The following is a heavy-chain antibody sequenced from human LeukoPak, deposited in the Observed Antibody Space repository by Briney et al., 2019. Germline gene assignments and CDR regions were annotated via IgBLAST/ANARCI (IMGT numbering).Heavy chain of an antibody. CDR2: IIPIFGTA. CDR1: GRTFSSYA. CDR3: ARDLGYCSSTSCHTPGGY. D-gene: IGHD2-2*01. Sequence: SVKVSCNASGRTFSSYAISWVRQAPGQGLEWMGRIIPIFGTANYAQKFQDRVTITTDESTSTAYMELSSLRSDDTAVYYCARDLGYCSSTSCHTPGGYWGQGTLVTVSS. J-gene: IGHJ4*02. V-gene: IGHV1-69*05.